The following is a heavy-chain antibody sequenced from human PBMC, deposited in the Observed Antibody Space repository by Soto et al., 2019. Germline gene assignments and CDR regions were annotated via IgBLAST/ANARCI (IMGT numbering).Heavy chain of an antibody. J-gene: IGHJ4*02. CDR3: AKRTGTYYFDY. V-gene: IGHV3-23*01. CDR1: GFTFNNYA. D-gene: IGHD1-1*01. Sequence: GGSLRLSCAASGFTFNNYALSWVRQAPGKGLEWVSAISGSGGSTFYADSVKGRFTISRDNSKNTLYLQMNSLRAEDTAVYYCAKRTGTYYFDYWGQGTLVTVSS. CDR2: ISGSGGST.